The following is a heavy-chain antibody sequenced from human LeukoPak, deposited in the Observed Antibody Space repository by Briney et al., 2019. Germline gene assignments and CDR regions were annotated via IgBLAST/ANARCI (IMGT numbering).Heavy chain of an antibody. CDR2: IYPGDSNT. J-gene: IGHJ6*02. CDR1: GYSFKNYW. V-gene: IGHV5-51*01. CDR3: ARQGFVASQGVDV. Sequence: PGESLKISCKGSGYSFKNYWIAWVRQMPGKGLEWMGIIYPGDSNTRYNPSFQGQVTISADKSISTAYLQWSSLKASDTAKYYCARQGFVASQGVDVWGRGATVGVSS.